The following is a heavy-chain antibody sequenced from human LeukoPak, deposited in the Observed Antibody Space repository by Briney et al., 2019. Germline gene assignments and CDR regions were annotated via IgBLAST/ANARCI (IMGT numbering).Heavy chain of an antibody. CDR2: MNPNSGNT. J-gene: IGHJ3*02. CDR3: ARSYYDSSGNYFDAFDI. Sequence: ASVKVSCKASGYTFTSYDINWVRQATGQGLEWMGWMNPNSGNTGYAQKFQGRVTITRNTSISTAYMELSSLRSEDTAVYYCARSYYDSSGNYFDAFDIWGQGTMVTVSS. V-gene: IGHV1-8*03. CDR1: GYTFTSYD. D-gene: IGHD3-22*01.